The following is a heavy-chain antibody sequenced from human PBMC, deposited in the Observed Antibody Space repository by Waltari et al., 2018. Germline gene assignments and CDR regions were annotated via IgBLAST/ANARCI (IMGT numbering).Heavy chain of an antibody. CDR2: VSVNSDAI. Sequence: EMQLVESGGDLVQPGKSLRLSCVVSGFTFDDHGMHWVRQAPGKGLEWVSGVSVNSDAIAYAASLKGRFTVSRDNAKNTLYLEMNRRTVDDTGLYYCARDGGVSTTRWYLDLWGRGTLVTVSS. D-gene: IGHD3-16*01. CDR1: GFTFDDHG. CDR3: ARDGGVSTTRWYLDL. J-gene: IGHJ2*01. V-gene: IGHV3-9*01.